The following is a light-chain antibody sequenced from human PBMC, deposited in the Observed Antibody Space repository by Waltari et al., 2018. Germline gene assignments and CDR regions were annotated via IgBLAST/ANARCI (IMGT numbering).Light chain of an antibody. J-gene: IGLJ3*02. V-gene: IGLV3-19*01. Sequence: SSELTQDPAVSVALRQTVRITCQGDSLRRYYASWYQQRPRQAPKLVLYGQDNRPSGIPDRFSGSTSGDTASLTITGAQAEDEADYYCHSRDTISTRVFGGGTRLTV. CDR2: GQD. CDR3: HSRDTISTRV. CDR1: SLRRYY.